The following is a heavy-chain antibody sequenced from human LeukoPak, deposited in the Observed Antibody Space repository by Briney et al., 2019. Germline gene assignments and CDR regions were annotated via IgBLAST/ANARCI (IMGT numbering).Heavy chain of an antibody. V-gene: IGHV1-18*01. CDR1: GYTFTSYG. Sequence: ASVKVSCKASGYTFTSYGISWVRQAPGQGLEWMGWISACNGNTNYAQKLQGRVTMTTDTSTSTVYMELSSLRSEDTAVYYCARDQGDGYNNYYYGMDVWGQGTTVTVSS. D-gene: IGHD5-24*01. J-gene: IGHJ6*02. CDR3: ARDQGDGYNNYYYGMDV. CDR2: ISACNGNT.